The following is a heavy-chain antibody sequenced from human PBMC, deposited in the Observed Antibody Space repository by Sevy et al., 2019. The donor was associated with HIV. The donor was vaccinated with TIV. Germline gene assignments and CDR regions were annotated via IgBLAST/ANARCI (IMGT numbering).Heavy chain of an antibody. D-gene: IGHD3-3*01. V-gene: IGHV4-38-2*01. CDR3: ASHEWNMEGD. CDR2: IHYRGTT. Sequence: SETLSLTCAVSGYSISNGYHWAWFRQSPGKGLQWIGGIHYRGTTNYNPSLRSRVTISADTSKNHFSLTLSSVTAADTAVYYCASHEWNMEGDWGHGTLVTVSS. CDR1: GYSISNGYH. J-gene: IGHJ4*01.